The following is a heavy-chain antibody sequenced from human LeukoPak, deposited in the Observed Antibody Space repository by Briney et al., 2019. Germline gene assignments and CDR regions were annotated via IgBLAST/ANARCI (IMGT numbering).Heavy chain of an antibody. J-gene: IGHJ4*02. CDR3: AKDQGYDILTGCYKRALGFDY. Sequence: GGSLRLSCAASGFTFSSYATSWVRQAPGKGLEWVSAISGSGGSTYYADSVKGRFTISRDNSKNTLYLQMNSLRAEDTAVYYCAKDQGYDILTGCYKRALGFDYWGQGTLVTVSS. CDR1: GFTFSSYA. D-gene: IGHD3-9*01. V-gene: IGHV3-23*01. CDR2: ISGSGGST.